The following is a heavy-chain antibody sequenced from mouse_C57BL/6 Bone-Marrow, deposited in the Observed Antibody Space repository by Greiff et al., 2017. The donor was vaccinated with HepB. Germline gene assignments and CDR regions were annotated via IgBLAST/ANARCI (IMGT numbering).Heavy chain of an antibody. Sequence: QVQLQQPGAELVKPGASVKLSCKASGYTFTSYWMHWVKQRPGQGLEWIGMIHPNSGSTNYNEKFKSKATLTVDKSSSTAYMQLSSLTSEDSAVYYCARRRYGRYFDVWGTGTTVTVSS. CDR2: IHPNSGST. D-gene: IGHD1-1*01. J-gene: IGHJ1*03. V-gene: IGHV1-64*01. CDR1: GYTFTSYW. CDR3: ARRRYGRYFDV.